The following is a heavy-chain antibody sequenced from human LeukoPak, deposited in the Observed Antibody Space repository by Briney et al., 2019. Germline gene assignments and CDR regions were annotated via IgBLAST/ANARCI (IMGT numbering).Heavy chain of an antibody. D-gene: IGHD3-10*01. V-gene: IGHV3-30*18. CDR3: AKGHYGSGSWDY. J-gene: IGHJ4*02. Sequence: GGSVRLFRASSGFIHSRYGLHWVRQAPGKGLEWVAVISYDGSNKYYADSVKGRVTISRDNSKNTLYLQRNSLRAENTAVYYCAKGHYGSGSWDYWGQGTLVTVSS. CDR2: ISYDGSNK. CDR1: GFIHSRYG.